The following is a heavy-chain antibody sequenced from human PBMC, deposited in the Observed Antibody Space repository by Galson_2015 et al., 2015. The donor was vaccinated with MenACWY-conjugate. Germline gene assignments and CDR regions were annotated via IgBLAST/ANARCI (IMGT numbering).Heavy chain of an antibody. J-gene: IGHJ3*02. CDR1: GFTFDDHG. CDR2: INWNGDRT. CDR3: SRGVEQWLVRPSTHFDI. V-gene: IGHV3-20*01. Sequence: SLRLSCAGSGFTFDDHGMYWVRQAPGVGLEWVSSINWNGDRTGYADSVKGRFTIYRDNAKNYLYLQMNNLRAEDTAFYHCSRGVEQWLVRPSTHFDIWGQGTLLTVSP. D-gene: IGHD6-19*01.